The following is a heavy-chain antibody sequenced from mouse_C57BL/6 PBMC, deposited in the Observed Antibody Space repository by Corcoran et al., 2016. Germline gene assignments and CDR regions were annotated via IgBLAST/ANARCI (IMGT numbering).Heavy chain of an antibody. CDR1: GYTFTDYY. D-gene: IGHD2-4*01. Sequence: QVQLKQSGAELVRPGASVKLSCKASGYTFTDYYINWVKQRPGQGLELIARIYPGSGNTYYNEKFKGKATLTAEKSSSTAYMQLSSLTSEDSAVYFCARGGTMIKNYAMDYWGQGTSVTVSS. J-gene: IGHJ4*01. CDR2: IYPGSGNT. CDR3: ARGGTMIKNYAMDY. V-gene: IGHV1-76*01.